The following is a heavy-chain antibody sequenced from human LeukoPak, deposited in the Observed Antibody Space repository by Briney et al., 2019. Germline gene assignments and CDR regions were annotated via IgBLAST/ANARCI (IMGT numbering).Heavy chain of an antibody. J-gene: IGHJ4*02. V-gene: IGHV3-23*01. CDR2: ISGSGHST. D-gene: IGHD6-19*01. CDR1: GGSISSSSYY. CDR3: AKLYSTGWFPCDY. Sequence: SSETLPLTCTVSGGSISSSSYYWGWIRQSPGKGLEWVSAISGSGHSTYYADSVKGRFTISRDNSKNTLYLQMNSLRAEDTAVYYCAKLYSTGWFPCDYWGQGTLVTVSS.